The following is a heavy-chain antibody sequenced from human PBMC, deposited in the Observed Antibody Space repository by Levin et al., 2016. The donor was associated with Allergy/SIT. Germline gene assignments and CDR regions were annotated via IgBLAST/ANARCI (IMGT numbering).Heavy chain of an antibody. Sequence: WIRHAPGKGLEWIGSIYYSGSTYYNPSLKSRVTISVDTSKNQFSLKLSSGTAADTAVYYCASLNYYDSSGMGPLGYWGQGTLVTVSS. J-gene: IGHJ4*02. CDR3: ASLNYYDSSGMGPLGY. V-gene: IGHV4-39*01. D-gene: IGHD3-22*01. CDR2: IYYSGST.